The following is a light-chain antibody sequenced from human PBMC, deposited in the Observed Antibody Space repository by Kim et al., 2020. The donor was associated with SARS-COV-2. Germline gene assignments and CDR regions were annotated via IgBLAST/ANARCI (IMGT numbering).Light chain of an antibody. CDR3: QQYNSYPLT. V-gene: IGKV1-5*03. CDR2: KAS. Sequence: DIQMTQSPSTLSASVGDGVSITCRASQSINKWLAWYLQKPGKAPKLLIYKASSLESGVPSRFSGSGSGTEFTLTINNLQAHDSATYYCQQYNSYPLTFGGGTKVDIK. CDR1: QSINKW. J-gene: IGKJ4*01.